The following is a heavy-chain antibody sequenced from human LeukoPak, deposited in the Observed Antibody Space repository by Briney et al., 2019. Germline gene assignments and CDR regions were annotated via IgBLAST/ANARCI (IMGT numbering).Heavy chain of an antibody. V-gene: IGHV4-59*01. D-gene: IGHD3-22*01. CDR3: ARAPYYFDSSGYYYVFDY. J-gene: IGHJ4*02. CDR2: IYYSGST. Sequence: PSETLSLTCTVSGGTISSYYWSWIRQPPGKGLEWIGYIYYSGSTNYNPSLKSRVTISVDTSKNQFSLKLSSVTAADTAVYYCARAPYYFDSSGYYYVFDYWGQGTLVTVSS. CDR1: GGTISSYY.